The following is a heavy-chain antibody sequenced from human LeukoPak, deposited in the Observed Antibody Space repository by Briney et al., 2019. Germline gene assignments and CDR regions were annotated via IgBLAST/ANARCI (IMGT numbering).Heavy chain of an antibody. J-gene: IGHJ5*02. V-gene: IGHV1-46*01. CDR2: INPSGGGT. Sequence: EASVKVSCKASGYTFTSYYMHWVRQAPGQGLEWIGIINPSGGGTSYAQIFQGRVSMTRDTSTNTLYMELNDLKSEDTAVYYCTRDQRRGPGGRRFGELVGWFDPWGQGTLVTVSS. CDR1: GYTFTSYY. D-gene: IGHD3-10*01. CDR3: TRDQRRGPGGRRFGELVGWFDP.